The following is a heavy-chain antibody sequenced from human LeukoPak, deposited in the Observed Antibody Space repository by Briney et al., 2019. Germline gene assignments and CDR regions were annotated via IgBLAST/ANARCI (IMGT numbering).Heavy chain of an antibody. CDR2: ISSSGSII. D-gene: IGHD1-20*01. J-gene: IGHJ4*02. V-gene: IGHV3-48*04. Sequence: GGSLRLSCAASGFTFSSYAMSWVRQAPGKGLEWVSYISSSGSIIYYADSVKGRFTISRDNAKNSVYLQMNSLRAEETAVYYCARAATYNWNDVNYWGQGTLVTVSS. CDR1: GFTFSSYA. CDR3: ARAATYNWNDVNY.